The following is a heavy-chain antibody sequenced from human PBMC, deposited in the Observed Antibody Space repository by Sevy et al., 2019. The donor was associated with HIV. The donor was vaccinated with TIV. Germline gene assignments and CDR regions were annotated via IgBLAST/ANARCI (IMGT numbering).Heavy chain of an antibody. Sequence: GGSLRLSCVASGFTFSNSWMNWVRQAPGKGLEWVANINPGGTEELYVDSVKGRFIISRDNAKNSLFLQIICLRAEDTAVYYCTRASRGTDDGYWGEGTLVSVSS. CDR1: GFTFSNSW. CDR2: INPGGTEE. D-gene: IGHD2-2*01. V-gene: IGHV3-7*01. J-gene: IGHJ4*02. CDR3: TRASRGTDDGY.